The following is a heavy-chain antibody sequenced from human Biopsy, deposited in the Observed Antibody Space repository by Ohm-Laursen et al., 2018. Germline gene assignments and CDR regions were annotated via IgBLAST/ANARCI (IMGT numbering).Heavy chain of an antibody. CDR3: AREAIGYQLPCDD. CDR2: IIPILRTT. V-gene: IGHV1-69*10. CDR1: GGALTNYA. J-gene: IGHJ4*02. D-gene: IGHD2-15*01. Sequence: VKISCKASGGALTNYAITWVRQAPGQGLEWMGRIIPILRTTTYAPKFQGRVTFTADKSSSTAYLELSSLTSEDAAMFYCAREAIGYQLPCDDWGQGTLVTVSS.